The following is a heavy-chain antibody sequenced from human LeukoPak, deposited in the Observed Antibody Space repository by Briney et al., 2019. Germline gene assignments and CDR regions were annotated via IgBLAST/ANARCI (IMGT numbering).Heavy chain of an antibody. CDR3: ARLDYSTFYYDFWSGSINWFDP. J-gene: IGHJ5*02. CDR1: GYSFTSYW. CDR2: IDSSDSYT. Sequence: GESLKISCKGSGYSFTSYWISWVRQMPGKGLEWMGRIDSSDSYTNYSPSFQGHVTISADKSTSTAYLQWSSLKASDTAMYYCARLDYSTFYYDFWSGSINWFDPWGQGTLVTVSS. V-gene: IGHV5-10-1*01. D-gene: IGHD3-3*01.